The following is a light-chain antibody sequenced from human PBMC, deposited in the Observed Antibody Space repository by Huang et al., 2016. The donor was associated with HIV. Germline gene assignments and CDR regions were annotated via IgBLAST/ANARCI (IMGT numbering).Light chain of an antibody. CDR2: AAS. J-gene: IGKJ2*01. CDR1: HDIGNY. Sequence: IQLTQSPSSLSASVGDRVTITFRASHDIGNYLAWYQQLPGEAPKLRIYAASTLQGGVPLRFSGSGSETDFTLTISNLQPEDFATYYCQQLNSYPHTFGQGTKVEIK. V-gene: IGKV1-9*01. CDR3: QQLNSYPHT.